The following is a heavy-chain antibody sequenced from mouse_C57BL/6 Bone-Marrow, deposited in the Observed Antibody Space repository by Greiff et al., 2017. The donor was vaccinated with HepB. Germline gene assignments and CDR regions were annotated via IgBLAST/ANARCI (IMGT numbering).Heavy chain of an antibody. D-gene: IGHD1-1*02. CDR2: IDPETGGT. CDR3: TTGWYPYYFDY. CDR1: GYTFTDYE. Sequence: QVQLQQSGAELVRPGASVTLSCKASGYTFTDYEMHWVKQTPVHGLEWIGAIDPETGGTAYNQKFKGKAILTADKSSSTAYMELRSLTSEDSAVYYCTTGWYPYYFDYWGQGTTLTVSS. J-gene: IGHJ2*01. V-gene: IGHV1-15*01.